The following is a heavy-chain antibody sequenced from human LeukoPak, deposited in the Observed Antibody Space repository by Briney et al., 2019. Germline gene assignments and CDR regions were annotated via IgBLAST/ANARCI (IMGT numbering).Heavy chain of an antibody. CDR1: GGSISSYY. V-gene: IGHV4-59*08. CDR3: ARHPDYGGNFDS. J-gene: IGHJ4*02. Sequence: SETLSLTCTVSGGSISSYYWSWVRQPPGKGLEWIGYIYYSGSTNYNPSLKSRVTISVDTSKNQFSLKLSSVTAADTGVYYCARHPDYGGNFDSWGQGTLVTVSS. D-gene: IGHD4-23*01. CDR2: IYYSGST.